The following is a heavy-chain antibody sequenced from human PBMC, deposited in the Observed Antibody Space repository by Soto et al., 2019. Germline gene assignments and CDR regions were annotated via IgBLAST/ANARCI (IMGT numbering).Heavy chain of an antibody. D-gene: IGHD3-10*02. CDR3: EMLGDFDY. CDR2: ISYDGSNK. V-gene: IGHV3-30-3*01. Sequence: LRLSCAASGFTFSSYAMHWVRQAPGKGLEWVAVISYDGSNKYYADSVKGRFTISRDNSKNTLYLQMNSLRAEDTAVYYCEMLGDFDYWGQGTLVTVSS. CDR1: GFTFSSYA. J-gene: IGHJ4*02.